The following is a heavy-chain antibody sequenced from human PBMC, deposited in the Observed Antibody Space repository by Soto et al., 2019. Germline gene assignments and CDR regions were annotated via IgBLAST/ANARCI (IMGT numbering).Heavy chain of an antibody. Sequence: QVQLVESGGGVVQPGRSLRLSCAASGFTFSTYGMHWVRQAPGKGLEWVALIWYDGSHKYYADSVKGRFTISRDNSKSALYLQMPSLTAEATAVYYCARAGTTGTTSTRMIGGHWAQGPLVTVSS. CDR2: IWYDGSHK. CDR3: ARAGTTGTTSTRMIGGH. J-gene: IGHJ4*02. V-gene: IGHV3-33*01. D-gene: IGHD1-1*01. CDR1: GFTFSTYG.